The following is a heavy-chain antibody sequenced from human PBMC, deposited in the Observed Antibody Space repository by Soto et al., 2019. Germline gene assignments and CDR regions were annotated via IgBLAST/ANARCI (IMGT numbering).Heavy chain of an antibody. J-gene: IGHJ6*01. D-gene: IGHD4-17*01. CDR1: GGTFGTSA. CDR2: IIPFFTTT. V-gene: IGHV1-69*01. Sequence: QVQLVQSGAEVKKPGSSVNVSCKASGGTFGTSAINWVRQAPGQGLEWMGAIIPFFTTTNYAQKFQARVTITAGASTSTAYMELSSLTSDDTAVYYCAREGDYNFDYYSGMDVWGQGTTVIVS. CDR3: AREGDYNFDYYSGMDV.